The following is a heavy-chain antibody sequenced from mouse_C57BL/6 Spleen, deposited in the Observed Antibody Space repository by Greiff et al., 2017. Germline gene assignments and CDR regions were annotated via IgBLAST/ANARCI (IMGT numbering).Heavy chain of an antibody. V-gene: IGHV1-80*01. CDR2: IYPGDGDT. J-gene: IGHJ4*01. CDR3: ARGEIRLQMDC. Sequence: QVQLQQSGAELVKPGASVKISCKASGYAFSSYWMNWVKQRPGKGLEWIGQIYPGDGDTNYNGKFKGKATLTADKSSSTAYMQLSSLTSEDSAVYFCARGEIRLQMDCWGQGTSVTVSS. D-gene: IGHD3-2*02. CDR1: GYAFSSYW.